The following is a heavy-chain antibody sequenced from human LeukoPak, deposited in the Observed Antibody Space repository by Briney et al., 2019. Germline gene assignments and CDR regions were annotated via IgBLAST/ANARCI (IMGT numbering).Heavy chain of an antibody. D-gene: IGHD1-26*01. CDR3: ARDRSGSGSYYYFDP. CDR2: IYYSGNT. Sequence: SETLSLTCTVSGGPVNSYYWSWIRQPPGKGLEWIGYIYYSGNTNYNPSLESRVTISVDTSKNQFSLKLKSLTAADTAVYYCARDRSGSGSYYYFDPWGQGPWSPSPQ. CDR1: GGPVNSYY. J-gene: IGHJ5*02. V-gene: IGHV4-59*02.